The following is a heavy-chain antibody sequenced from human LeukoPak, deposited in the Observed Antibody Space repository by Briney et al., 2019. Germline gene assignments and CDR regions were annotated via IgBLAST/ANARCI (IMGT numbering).Heavy chain of an antibody. J-gene: IGHJ4*02. CDR3: ATDPRAVVAATSY. Sequence: ASVKVSCKASGYPFTRYYMHWVRQAPGQGLEWMGGFDPEDGETIYAQKFQGRVTMTEDTSTDTAYMELSSLRSEDTAVYYCATDPRAVVAATSYWGQGTLVTVSS. CDR1: GYPFTRYY. CDR2: FDPEDGET. D-gene: IGHD2-15*01. V-gene: IGHV1-24*01.